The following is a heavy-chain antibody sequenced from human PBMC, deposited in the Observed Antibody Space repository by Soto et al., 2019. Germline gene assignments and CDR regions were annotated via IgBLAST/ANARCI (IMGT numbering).Heavy chain of an antibody. D-gene: IGHD2-2*02. CDR3: AAGLGYCSSTSCYTTFDY. J-gene: IGHJ4*02. CDR2: IIPIFGTA. CDR1: GGTFSSYA. Sequence: ASVKVSCKASGGTFSSYAISWVRQAPGQGLEWMGGIIPIFGTANYAQKFQGRVTITADESTSTAYMELSSLRSEDTAVYYCAAGLGYCSSTSCYTTFDYWGQGTLVTVSS. V-gene: IGHV1-69*13.